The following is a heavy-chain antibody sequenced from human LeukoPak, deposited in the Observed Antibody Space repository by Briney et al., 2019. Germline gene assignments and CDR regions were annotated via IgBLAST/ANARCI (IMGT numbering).Heavy chain of an antibody. D-gene: IGHD4-17*01. J-gene: IGHJ4*02. CDR1: GGSISSYY. Sequence: PSETLSLTCTVSGGSISSYYWSWIRQPPGKGLEWIGYIYYSGSTNYNPSLKSRVTISVDTSKNQFSLKLSSVTAADTAVYYCANYGDYPYWGQGTLVTVSS. CDR2: IYYSGST. V-gene: IGHV4-59*08. CDR3: ANYGDYPY.